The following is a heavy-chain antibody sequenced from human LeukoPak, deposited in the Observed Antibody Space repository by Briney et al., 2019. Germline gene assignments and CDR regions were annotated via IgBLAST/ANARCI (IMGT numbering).Heavy chain of an antibody. CDR1: GGSISNYY. Sequence: PSETLSLTCTVSGGSISNYYWSWIRQPPGKGLEWIGYIYYSGSTNYNPSLKSRVTISVDTSKNQFSLKLSSVTAADTAVYYCARRGATYYDILTARFDPWGQGTLVTVSS. CDR3: ARRGATYYDILTARFDP. V-gene: IGHV4-59*12. D-gene: IGHD3-9*01. J-gene: IGHJ5*02. CDR2: IYYSGST.